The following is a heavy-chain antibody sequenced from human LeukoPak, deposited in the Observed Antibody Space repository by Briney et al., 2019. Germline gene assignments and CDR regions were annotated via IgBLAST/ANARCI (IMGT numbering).Heavy chain of an antibody. J-gene: IGHJ5*02. D-gene: IGHD3-10*01. CDR3: ARVQSEVLLWFGERLGVFWFDP. CDR1: GFTFSSYW. V-gene: IGHV3-7*01. CDR2: IKQDGSEK. Sequence: GGSLRLSCAASGFTFSSYWMSWVRQAPGKGLEWVANIKQDGSEKYYVDSVKGRFTISRDNAKNSLYLQMNSLRAEDTAAYYCARVQSEVLLWFGERLGVFWFDPWGQGTLVTVSS.